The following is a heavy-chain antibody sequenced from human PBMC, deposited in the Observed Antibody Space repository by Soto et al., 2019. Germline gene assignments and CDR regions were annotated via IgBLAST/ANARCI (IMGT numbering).Heavy chain of an antibody. D-gene: IGHD6-19*01. V-gene: IGHV1-8*01. CDR3: ARGWATGYSSGYHY. CDR2: MSPNSSNT. Sequence: QVQLVQSGAEVKKPGASVKVSCKASGYTFTSYDINWVRQATGQGLEWMGWMSPNSSNTGYARKFQGRVTWSRDTSICTAYMELSSLRSEDTAVYYCARGWATGYSSGYHYWGQGTLVTVSS. CDR1: GYTFTSYD. J-gene: IGHJ4*02.